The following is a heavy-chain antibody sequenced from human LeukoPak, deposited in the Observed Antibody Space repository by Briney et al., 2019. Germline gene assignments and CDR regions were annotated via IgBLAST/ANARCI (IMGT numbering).Heavy chain of an antibody. CDR2: ISGSGGST. V-gene: IGHV3-23*01. CDR1: GFTFSSYA. D-gene: IGHD6-19*01. Sequence: PGGSLRLSCAASGFTFSSYAMSWVRQAPGKGLEWVSAISGSGGSTYYADSVKGRFTISRDNSKNTLYLQMNSLRAEDTAVYYCAAEGGWYWGTQRYFDYWGQGTLVTVSP. CDR3: AAEGGWYWGTQRYFDY. J-gene: IGHJ4*02.